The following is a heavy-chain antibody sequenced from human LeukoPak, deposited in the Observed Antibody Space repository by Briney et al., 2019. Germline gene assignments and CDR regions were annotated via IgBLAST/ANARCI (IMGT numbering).Heavy chain of an antibody. V-gene: IGHV3-20*04. CDR3: ASYYYGSGTSLGY. Sequence: PGGSLRLSCAASGFSFDDYGMNWVRQVPGKGLEWVSGIKWKGYTTNYADTVTGRLTISRDNAKNSLYLQMNSLRAEDTAVYYCASYYYGSGTSLGYWGQGTLVTVSS. J-gene: IGHJ4*02. D-gene: IGHD3-10*01. CDR2: IKWKGYTT. CDR1: GFSFDDYG.